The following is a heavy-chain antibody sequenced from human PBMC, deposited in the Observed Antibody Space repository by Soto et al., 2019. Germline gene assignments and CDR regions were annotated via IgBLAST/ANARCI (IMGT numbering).Heavy chain of an antibody. CDR1: GFTFSSYA. CDR2: ISGSGGST. D-gene: IGHD4-17*01. Sequence: EVQLLESGGGLVQPGGSLRLSCAASGFTFSSYAMTWVRQAPGKGLEWVSAISGSGGSTYYADSVKGRFTISRDNSKNTLYLQMNSLRAEDTAVYYCAKPSDYGVDYFDYWGQGTLVTVSS. CDR3: AKPSDYGVDYFDY. V-gene: IGHV3-23*01. J-gene: IGHJ4*02.